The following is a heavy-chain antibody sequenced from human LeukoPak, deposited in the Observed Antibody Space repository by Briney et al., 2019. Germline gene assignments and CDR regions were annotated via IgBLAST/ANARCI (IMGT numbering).Heavy chain of an antibody. J-gene: IGHJ4*02. Sequence: SETLSLTCTVSHYSVDSGYYWGWIRQPPGKGLEWIGTVYHSGSTYYKPSLKSRVTISVDTSKNQFSLKLSSVTAADTAVYYCARVRAPAGRPYYYDSSGYRLFDYWGQGTLVTVSS. CDR1: HYSVDSGYY. D-gene: IGHD3-22*01. CDR2: VYHSGST. CDR3: ARVRAPAGRPYYYDSSGYRLFDY. V-gene: IGHV4-38-2*02.